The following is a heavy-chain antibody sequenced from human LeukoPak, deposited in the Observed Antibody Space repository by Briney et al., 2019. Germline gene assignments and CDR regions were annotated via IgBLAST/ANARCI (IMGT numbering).Heavy chain of an antibody. CDR1: GYTFTGYY. Sequence: ASVKVSCKASGYTFTGYYMHWVRQAPGQGLEWMGWINPNSGGTNYAQKFQGRVTMTRDTSISTAYMELSRLRSDDTAVYYCARGLVPTYYYDSSGPWYFDYWGQGTLVTVSS. V-gene: IGHV1-2*02. J-gene: IGHJ4*02. CDR2: INPNSGGT. CDR3: ARGLVPTYYYDSSGPWYFDY. D-gene: IGHD3-22*01.